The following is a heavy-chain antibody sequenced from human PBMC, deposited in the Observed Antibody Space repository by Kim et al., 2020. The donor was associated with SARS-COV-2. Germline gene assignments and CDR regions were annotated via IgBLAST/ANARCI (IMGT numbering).Heavy chain of an antibody. CDR3: ASRALIAVAGTYWLDP. J-gene: IGHJ5*02. CDR2: ISYDGTNK. Sequence: GGSLRLSCAASGFTFSSSAMLWVRQAPGKGLEWVAVISYDGTNKFYADSVKGRFTISRDNSKNTLYLQMNSLRAEDTAVYYCASRALIAVAGTYWLDPWGQGTLVTVSS. D-gene: IGHD6-19*01. V-gene: IGHV3-30*04. CDR1: GFTFSSSA.